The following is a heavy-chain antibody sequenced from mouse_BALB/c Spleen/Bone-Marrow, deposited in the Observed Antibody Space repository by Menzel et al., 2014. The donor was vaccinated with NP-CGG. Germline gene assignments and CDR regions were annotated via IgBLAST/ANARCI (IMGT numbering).Heavy chain of an antibody. CDR1: GYTFTSYW. V-gene: IGHV1-5*01. CDR2: IYPGKSDT. J-gene: IGHJ2*01. D-gene: IGHD3-1*01. Sequence: EVKLMESGTVLARPGASVKMSCKASGYTFTSYWMHWVKQRPGQGLEWIGTIYPGKSDTTYNQKFKGKAKLTAVTSTSTAYMELSSLTNEDSAVYYCTTLARNYFDYWGQGTTLTVSP. CDR3: TTLARNYFDY.